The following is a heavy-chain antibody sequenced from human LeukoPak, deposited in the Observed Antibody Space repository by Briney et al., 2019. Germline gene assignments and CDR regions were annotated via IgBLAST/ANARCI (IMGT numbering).Heavy chain of an antibody. Sequence: SVKVSCKASGGTFSSYAISWVRQAPGQGLEWMGGIIPIFGTANHAQKFQGRVTITADESTSTAYMELSSLRSEDTAVYYCARWDTAMSSLDPWGQGTLVTVSS. CDR1: GGTFSSYA. CDR2: IIPIFGTA. V-gene: IGHV1-69*13. D-gene: IGHD5-18*01. CDR3: ARWDTAMSSLDP. J-gene: IGHJ5*02.